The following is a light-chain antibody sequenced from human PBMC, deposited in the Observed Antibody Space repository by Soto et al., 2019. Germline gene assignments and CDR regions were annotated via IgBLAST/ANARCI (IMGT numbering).Light chain of an antibody. CDR1: QSLLHSNGYNY. CDR2: LGS. Sequence: DIVMTQSPLSLPVTPGEPASISCRSSQSLLHSNGYNYLDWYLQKPGQSPQLLIYLGSNRASGVPDRFSGSGSGTDFTLKISRVEAEDVGLYYCMQPLQTPWTFGQGTKVEI. CDR3: MQPLQTPWT. J-gene: IGKJ1*01. V-gene: IGKV2-28*01.